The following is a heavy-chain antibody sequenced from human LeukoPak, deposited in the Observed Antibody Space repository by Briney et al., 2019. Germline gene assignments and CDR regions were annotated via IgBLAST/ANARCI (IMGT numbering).Heavy chain of an antibody. Sequence: SETLSLTCTVSGGSISSYYWSWIRQPPGKGLEWIGYIYYSGSTNYNPSLKSRVTMSVDTSKNQFSLKLSSVTAADTAVYYCAIHTNYYDSSGYRTFDYWGQGTLVTVSS. V-gene: IGHV4-59*12. CDR2: IYYSGST. D-gene: IGHD3-22*01. J-gene: IGHJ4*02. CDR1: GGSISSYY. CDR3: AIHTNYYDSSGYRTFDY.